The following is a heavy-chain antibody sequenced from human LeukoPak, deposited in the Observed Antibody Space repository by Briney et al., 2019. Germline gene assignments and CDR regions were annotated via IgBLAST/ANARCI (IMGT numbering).Heavy chain of an antibody. Sequence: GGSLRLSCIASGFSFSGHWMHWARQLPGKGLVWVSRISPTGSTTSYADSVKGRFTVSRDNAKNTLYLQVNNLRAEDTAVYYCARGPNSNWSGLEFWGQGTLLTVSS. CDR1: GFSFSGHW. CDR3: ARGPNSNWSGLEF. D-gene: IGHD6-6*01. CDR2: ISPTGSTT. J-gene: IGHJ4*02. V-gene: IGHV3-74*01.